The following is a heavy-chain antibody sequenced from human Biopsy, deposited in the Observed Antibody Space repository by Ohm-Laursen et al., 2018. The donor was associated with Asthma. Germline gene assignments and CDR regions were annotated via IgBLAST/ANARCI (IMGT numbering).Heavy chain of an antibody. J-gene: IGHJ4*02. CDR3: ARAPYDILTGYYNYFDY. CDR2: IIPIFGTA. Sequence: ASVKVSCKASGGTFSSYAISWVRQAPGQGLEWMGGIIPIFGTANYAQKFQGRVTITADESTSTAYMELSSLRSEDTAVYYCARAPYDILTGYYNYFDYWGQGTLVTVSS. V-gene: IGHV1-69*13. CDR1: GGTFSSYA. D-gene: IGHD3-9*01.